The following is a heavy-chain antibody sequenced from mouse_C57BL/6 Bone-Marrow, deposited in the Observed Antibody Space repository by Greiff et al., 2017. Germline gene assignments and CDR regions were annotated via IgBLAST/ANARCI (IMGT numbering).Heavy chain of an antibody. D-gene: IGHD2-5*01. CDR2: IYPGSGST. V-gene: IGHV1-55*01. Sequence: VQLQQPGAELVKPGASVKMSCKASGYTFTSYWITWVKQRPGQGLEWIGDIYPGSGSTNYNEKFKSKATLTVDTSSSPAYMQLSSLTSEDSAVYYCARPYYSNYWYCDVWGTGTTVTVSS. CDR3: ARPYYSNYWYCDV. J-gene: IGHJ1*03. CDR1: GYTFTSYW.